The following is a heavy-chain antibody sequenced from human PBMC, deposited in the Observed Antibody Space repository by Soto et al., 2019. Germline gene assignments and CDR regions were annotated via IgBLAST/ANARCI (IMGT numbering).Heavy chain of an antibody. Sequence: EVQLLESGGGLVQPGGSLRLSCAASGFTFSDYARSWVRQAPGKGLEWVSATSGSGSSTYYADSVKGRFTISRDNSKNTLYLQMNSLRAEDTAVYYCAKVMVRGVTLTAIDYWGQGTLVTVSS. CDR2: TSGSGSST. D-gene: IGHD3-10*01. CDR3: AKVMVRGVTLTAIDY. CDR1: GFTFSDYA. J-gene: IGHJ4*02. V-gene: IGHV3-23*01.